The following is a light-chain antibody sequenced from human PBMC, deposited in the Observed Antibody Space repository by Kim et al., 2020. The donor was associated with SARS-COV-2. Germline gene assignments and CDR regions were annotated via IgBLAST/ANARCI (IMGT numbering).Light chain of an antibody. CDR1: QDISSW. V-gene: IGKV1D-12*01. Sequence: DIQMTQSPSSVSASVGDRVTITCRASQDISSWLGWYQQKPGKAPKVLIYEASNLQSGVPSRFSGSGSGTDFTLTINSLQPEDFATYYCQQTHSFPLTFGVGTKLEI. CDR2: EAS. CDR3: QQTHSFPLT. J-gene: IGKJ2*01.